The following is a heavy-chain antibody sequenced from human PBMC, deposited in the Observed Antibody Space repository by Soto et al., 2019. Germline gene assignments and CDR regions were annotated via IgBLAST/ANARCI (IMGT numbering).Heavy chain of an antibody. CDR2: VYNSGST. V-gene: IGHV4-59*01. D-gene: IGHD6-13*01. Sequence: KTSETLSLTCTVSGGSISSNYWTWIRQLPGKGLEWIGYVYNSGSTNYNPSLKSRVAISEDTSKSQFSLKVNSMTAADTAVYYCARYRREAVAGYTLDNWGQGILVTVSS. CDR1: GGSISSNY. CDR3: ARYRREAVAGYTLDN. J-gene: IGHJ4*02.